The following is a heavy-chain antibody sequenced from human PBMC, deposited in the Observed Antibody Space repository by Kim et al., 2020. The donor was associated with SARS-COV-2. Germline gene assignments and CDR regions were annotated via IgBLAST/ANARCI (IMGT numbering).Heavy chain of an antibody. CDR3: ARDPRLRFLEWGYGMDV. D-gene: IGHD3-3*01. CDR1: GYTFTSYA. V-gene: IGHV7-4-1*02. J-gene: IGHJ6*02. CDR2: INTNTGNP. Sequence: ASVKVSCKAYGYTFTSYAMNWVRQAPGQGLEWMGWINTNTGNPTYAQGFTGRFVFSLDTSVSTAYLQISSLKAEDTAVYYCARDPRLRFLEWGYGMDVWGQETTVTVSS.